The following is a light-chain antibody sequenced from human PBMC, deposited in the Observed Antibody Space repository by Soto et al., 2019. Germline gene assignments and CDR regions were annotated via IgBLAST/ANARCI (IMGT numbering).Light chain of an antibody. J-gene: IGKJ4*01. CDR1: QSVGSN. CDR3: QQYSNWPLLS. CDR2: GAS. V-gene: IGKV3-15*01. Sequence: VVLTQSPATLSVSPGAGATLSCVASQSVGSNLAWYQQKPGQTPRVLIDGASTRAIGIPARFSGSGFGTEFTLTISSLQSEDFVVYYCQQYSNWPLLSFGGGTKVDIK.